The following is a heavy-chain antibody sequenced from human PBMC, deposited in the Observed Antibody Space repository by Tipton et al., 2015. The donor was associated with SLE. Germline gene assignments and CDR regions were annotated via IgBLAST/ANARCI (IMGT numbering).Heavy chain of an antibody. Sequence: SLRLSCAASGFTFGNFAMHWVRQAPGKGLEWVAVISYDGTEKYYADSVKGRFTISRDYSRNTLYPQMNSLRSEDTAVFYCARGDSSSLVGYFRHWGQGTLVTVSA. CDR2: ISYDGTEK. V-gene: IGHV3-30*04. J-gene: IGHJ1*01. CDR1: GFTFGNFA. CDR3: ARGDSSSLVGYFRH. D-gene: IGHD6-13*01.